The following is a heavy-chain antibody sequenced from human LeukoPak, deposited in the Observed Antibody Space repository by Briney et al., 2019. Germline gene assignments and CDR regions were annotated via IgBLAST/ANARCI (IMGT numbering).Heavy chain of an antibody. D-gene: IGHD2-2*01. CDR2: IIPILGIA. V-gene: IGHV1-69*04. CDR1: GGTFSSYA. Sequence: SVKVSCKASGGTFSSYAIIWVRQAPGQGLEWMGRIIPILGIANYAQKFQGRVTITADKSTSTAYMELSSLRSEDTAVYYCARVVVPADGFDPWGQGTLVTVSS. J-gene: IGHJ5*02. CDR3: ARVVVPADGFDP.